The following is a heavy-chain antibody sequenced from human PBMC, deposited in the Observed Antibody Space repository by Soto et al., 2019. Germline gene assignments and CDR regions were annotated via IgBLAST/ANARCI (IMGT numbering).Heavy chain of an antibody. CDR1: GLTFSSYS. V-gene: IGHV3-48*01. CDR3: ARDGCSGSNCLNGFDP. D-gene: IGHD2-15*01. J-gene: IGHJ5*02. Sequence: EVQLVESGGGLVQPGGSLRLSCAASGLTFSSYSMKWVRQALGKGLEWVSYISSSSTTKCYADSVKGRFTISRDNAKNSLYLQMNSLRAEDTAVYYCARDGCSGSNCLNGFDPWGQGTLVTVSS. CDR2: ISSSSTTK.